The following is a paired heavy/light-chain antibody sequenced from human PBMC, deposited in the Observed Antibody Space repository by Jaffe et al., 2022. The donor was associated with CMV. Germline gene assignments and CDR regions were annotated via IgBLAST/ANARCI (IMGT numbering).Light chain of an antibody. Sequence: QSMLTQPPSVSAAPGQKVTISCSGSSSNIGNNYVLWYQQLPGTAPKLLIYDNDKRPSGIPDRFSGSKSGTSATLGITGLQTGDEADYYCGTWDGSLSGGVFGGGTKLTVL. J-gene: IGLJ3*02. CDR3: GTWDGSLSGGV. CDR2: DND. CDR1: SSNIGNNY. V-gene: IGLV1-51*01.
Heavy chain of an antibody. Sequence: QVTLRESGPALVKPTQTLTLTCTFSGFSLSTSGMCVTWIRQPPGKALEWLARIDWDDDKYYSTSLKTRLTISKDTSKNQVVLTMTNVDPVDTATYYCARTFIYNSGGYYRGGLDYWGQGTLVTVSS. CDR2: IDWDDDK. V-gene: IGHV2-70*15. J-gene: IGHJ4*02. D-gene: IGHD3-22*01. CDR1: GFSLSTSGMC. CDR3: ARTFIYNSGGYYRGGLDY.